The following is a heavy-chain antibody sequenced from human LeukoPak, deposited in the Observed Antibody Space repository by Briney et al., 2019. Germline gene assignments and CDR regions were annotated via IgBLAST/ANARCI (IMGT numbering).Heavy chain of an antibody. CDR2: IIPIFAIV. J-gene: IGHJ4*02. Sequence: ASMKVSCKASGGTLSSYALNWVRQAPGQGLEWIGRIIPIFAIVNYAQNFQGRVTITADKSTNTAYMELSSLRFEDTAFYYCARADSSGYSLDENFDYWGQGTLVTVSS. CDR3: ARADSSGYSLDENFDY. D-gene: IGHD3-22*01. CDR1: GGTLSSYA. V-gene: IGHV1-69*04.